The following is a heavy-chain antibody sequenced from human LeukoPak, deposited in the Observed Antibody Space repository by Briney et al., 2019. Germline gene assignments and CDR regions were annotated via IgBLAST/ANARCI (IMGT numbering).Heavy chain of an antibody. CDR2: INRPPDST. D-gene: IGHD3-10*01. CDR1: GFTFSSYS. Sequence: GGSLRLSCAASGFTFSSYSMAWVRQAPGKGLEWVSGINRPPDSTFAADSVKGRFSISRDNAKNTLYLQMSSLRAEDTAVYYCARDRGPRTGFMVREAYDYWGQGTLVTVSS. V-gene: IGHV3-23*01. J-gene: IGHJ4*02. CDR3: ARDRGPRTGFMVREAYDY.